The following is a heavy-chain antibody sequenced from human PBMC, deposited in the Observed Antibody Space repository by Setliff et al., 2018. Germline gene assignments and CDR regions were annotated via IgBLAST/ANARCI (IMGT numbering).Heavy chain of an antibody. V-gene: IGHV4-4*02. D-gene: IGHD3-3*01. CDR1: SGSISYNSW. J-gene: IGHJ4*02. Sequence: ASETLSLTCAVSSGSISYNSWWTWVRQPPGKGLEWIGEIYHTESTNYNPSLKSRVTISLDKSKNQFSLELSSVTAADTAVYYCARDDTYDFWGGHGHLDSWGQGILVTVSS. CDR3: ARDDTYDFWGGHGHLDS. CDR2: IYHTEST.